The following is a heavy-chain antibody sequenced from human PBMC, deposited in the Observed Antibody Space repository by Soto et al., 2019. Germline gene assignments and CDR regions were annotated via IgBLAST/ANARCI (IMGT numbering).Heavy chain of an antibody. D-gene: IGHD6-13*01. CDR2: INAGNGNT. V-gene: IGHV1-3*01. J-gene: IGHJ4*02. Sequence: QVQHVQFGAEVKKPGASVKVSCKASGYTFTSYAIHWVRQAPGQRPEWMGWINAGNGNTKYSQKFQDRVTITRDTSASTAYMEVSGLRFEDTAVYYCARGSEPAYSSWYVNGDYWGQGTLVTVSS. CDR3: ARGSEPAYSSWYVNGDY. CDR1: GYTFTSYA.